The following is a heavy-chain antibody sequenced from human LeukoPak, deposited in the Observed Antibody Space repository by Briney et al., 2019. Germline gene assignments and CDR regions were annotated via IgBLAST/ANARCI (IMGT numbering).Heavy chain of an antibody. CDR3: ARAGSSGDFDY. Sequence: GGSLRLSCAASGFTFSSYSVNWVRQAPGKGLEWVSSISSSSYIYYADSVKGRFTISRDNAKNSLYLQMNSLRAEDTAVYYCARAGSSGDFDYWGQGTLVTVSS. CDR1: GFTFSSYS. J-gene: IGHJ4*02. V-gene: IGHV3-21*01. D-gene: IGHD6-19*01. CDR2: ISSSSYI.